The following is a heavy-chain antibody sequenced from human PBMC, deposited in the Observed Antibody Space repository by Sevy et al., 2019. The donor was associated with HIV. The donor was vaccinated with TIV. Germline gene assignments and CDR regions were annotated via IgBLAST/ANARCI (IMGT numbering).Heavy chain of an antibody. CDR1: GASISSSGYY. Sequence: SESLSLTWTVSGASISSSGYYWGWIRQPPGKGLEWIASINYSGITFYNPSLKSRVTISAVTSENQFSLRLSSVTAADKAIYYCAGPILTYTDGWNYFDFWGQGTVVTVSS. V-gene: IGHV4-39*01. CDR3: AGPILTYTDGWNYFDF. J-gene: IGHJ4*02. D-gene: IGHD6-19*01. CDR2: INYSGIT.